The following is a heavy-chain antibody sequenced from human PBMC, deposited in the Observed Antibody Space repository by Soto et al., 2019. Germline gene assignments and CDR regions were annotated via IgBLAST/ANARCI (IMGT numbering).Heavy chain of an antibody. D-gene: IGHD2-8*01. CDR1: GGTFSSYA. CDR3: ASCTNGVRYHNYFDY. Sequence: GASVKVSCKASGGTFSSYAISWVRQAPGQGLEWMGGIIPIFGTANYAQKFQGRVTITADESTSTAYMELSSLRSEDTAVYYCASCTNGVRYHNYFDYCGQGTLVTVSS. J-gene: IGHJ4*02. CDR2: IIPIFGTA. V-gene: IGHV1-69*13.